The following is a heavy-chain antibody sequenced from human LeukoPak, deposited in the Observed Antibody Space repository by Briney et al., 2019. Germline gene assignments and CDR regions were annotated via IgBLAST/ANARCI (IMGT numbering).Heavy chain of an antibody. CDR3: ARGSASAPTPRDI. CDR2: ISYDGSNK. V-gene: IGHV3-30*03. J-gene: IGHJ3*02. Sequence: GGSLRLSCAASGFTFRNYYMHWVRQAPGKGLEWVAVISYDGSNKYYADSVKGRFTISRDNSKNTLYLQMNSLRAEDTAVYYCARGSASAPTPRDI. D-gene: IGHD3-3*01. CDR1: GFTFRNYY.